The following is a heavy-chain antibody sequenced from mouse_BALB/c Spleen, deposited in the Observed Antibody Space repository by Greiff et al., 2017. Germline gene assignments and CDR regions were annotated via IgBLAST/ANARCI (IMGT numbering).Heavy chain of an antibody. CDR2: IRLKTNNYAT. CDR1: GFTFSNYW. D-gene: IGHD3-2*01. V-gene: IGHV6-6*02. Sequence: EVKVEESGGGLVQPGGSMKLSCAASGFTFSNYWMNWVRQSPEKGLEWVAEIRLKTNNYATHYAESVKGRFTISRDDSKSSVYLQMNNLRAEDTGIYYCTRRGTARDLDYWGQGTTLTVSS. CDR3: TRRGTARDLDY. J-gene: IGHJ2*01.